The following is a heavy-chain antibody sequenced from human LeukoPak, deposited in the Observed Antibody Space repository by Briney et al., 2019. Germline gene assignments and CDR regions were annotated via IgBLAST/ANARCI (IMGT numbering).Heavy chain of an antibody. Sequence: GASVKVSCKASGYTFTGYYMHWVRQAPGQGLEWMGWIYPNSGGTNYAQKFQGRVTMTRDTSISTAYMELSRLRSDDTAVYYCARVRSSGYYIDYWGQGTLVTVSS. V-gene: IGHV1-2*02. J-gene: IGHJ4*02. D-gene: IGHD3-22*01. CDR2: IYPNSGGT. CDR3: ARVRSSGYYIDY. CDR1: GYTFTGYY.